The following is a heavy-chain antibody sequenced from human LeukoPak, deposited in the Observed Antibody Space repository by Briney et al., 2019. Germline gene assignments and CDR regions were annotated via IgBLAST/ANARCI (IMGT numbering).Heavy chain of an antibody. CDR1: GGTFSSYA. CDR2: IIPIFGTA. CDR3: ARDRCSSTSCRYFDY. D-gene: IGHD2-2*01. Sequence: ASVKVSCKASGGTFSSYAISWVRQAPGQGLEWMGGIIPIFGTANYAQKFQGRVTITRDTSASTAYMELSSLRSEDTAVYYCARDRCSSTSCRYFDYWGQGTLVTVSS. J-gene: IGHJ4*02. V-gene: IGHV1-69*05.